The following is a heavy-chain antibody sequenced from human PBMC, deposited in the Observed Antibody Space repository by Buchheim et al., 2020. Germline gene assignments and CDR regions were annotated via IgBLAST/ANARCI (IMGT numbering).Heavy chain of an antibody. CDR1: GFTFSASH. J-gene: IGHJ4*02. Sequence: QVQLVESGGGLVKPGGSLRLSCAASGFTFSASHMSWIRQAPGKWLEWASYISSSGDTIYFADSVTGRFTISRDNAKNSLYLQMNSLRAEDTAVYYCARVFGSYRRPYYFNYWGQGTL. CDR2: ISSSGDTI. CDR3: ARVFGSYRRPYYFNY. D-gene: IGHD1-26*01. V-gene: IGHV3-11*01.